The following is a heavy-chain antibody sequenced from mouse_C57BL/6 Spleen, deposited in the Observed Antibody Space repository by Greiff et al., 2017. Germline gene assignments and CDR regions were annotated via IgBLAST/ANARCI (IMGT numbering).Heavy chain of an antibody. J-gene: IGHJ4*01. CDR2: ISNLAYSI. CDR3: ARTSYGNYAMDY. Sequence: EVQLVESGGGLVQPGGSLKLSCAASGFTFSDYGMAWVRQAPRKGPEWVAFISNLAYSIYYADTVTGRFTISRENAKNTLYLEMSSLRSEDTAMYYCARTSYGNYAMDYWGQGTSVTVSS. V-gene: IGHV5-15*01. D-gene: IGHD2-10*01. CDR1: GFTFSDYG.